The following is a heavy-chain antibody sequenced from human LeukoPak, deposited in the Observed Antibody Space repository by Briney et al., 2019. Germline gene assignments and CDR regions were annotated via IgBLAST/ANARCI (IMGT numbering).Heavy chain of an antibody. CDR3: ARDLPGYSSSWPRRNYYYGMDV. CDR1: GGSISSYY. V-gene: IGHV4-59*12. CDR2: IYYSGST. D-gene: IGHD6-13*01. J-gene: IGHJ6*02. Sequence: SETLSLTCTVSGGSISSYYWSWIRQPPGKGLEWIGYIYYSGSTNYNPSLKSRVTISVDTSKNQFSLKLSSATAADTAVYYCARDLPGYSSSWPRRNYYYGMDVWGQGTTVTVSS.